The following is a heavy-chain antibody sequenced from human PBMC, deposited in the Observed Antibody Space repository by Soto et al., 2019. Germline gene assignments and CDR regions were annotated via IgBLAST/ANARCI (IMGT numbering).Heavy chain of an antibody. J-gene: IGHJ4*02. CDR2: VYKSGSA. Sequence: QVQLQESGPGLVRPSETLSLTCSVSGSSVNSGNYYWSWIRQPPGKGLEWIGYVYKSGSANYNPSLKSRLTISVDTAKNKFSLNLRSVTAADTAVYYCARRIVGASAFDFWGQGTLVRVSS. D-gene: IGHD1-26*01. CDR3: ARRIVGASAFDF. CDR1: GSSVNSGNYY. V-gene: IGHV4-61*01.